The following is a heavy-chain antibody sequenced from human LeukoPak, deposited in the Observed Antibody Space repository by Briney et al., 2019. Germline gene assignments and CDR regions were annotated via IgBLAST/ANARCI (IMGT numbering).Heavy chain of an antibody. J-gene: IGHJ4*02. Sequence: GGSLRLSCAASGFTFSSYAMNWVRQAPGKGLVWVSRISSDGSITSYADSVRGRFTISRDNAKNTVSVQMNSLRAEDTAVYYCVRFDSSGHYYYFDYWGQGALVTVFS. CDR3: VRFDSSGHYYYFDY. D-gene: IGHD3-22*01. CDR2: ISSDGSIT. CDR1: GFTFSSYA. V-gene: IGHV3-74*01.